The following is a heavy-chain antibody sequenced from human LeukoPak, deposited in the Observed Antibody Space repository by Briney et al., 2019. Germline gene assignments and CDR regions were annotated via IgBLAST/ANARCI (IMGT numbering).Heavy chain of an antibody. CDR2: IYTSGST. CDR1: GGSISSYY. J-gene: IGHJ4*02. V-gene: IGHV4-4*07. Sequence: PSETLSLICTVSGGSISSYYWSWIRQPAGKGLEWIGRIYTSGSTNYNPSLKSRVTMSVDTSKNQFSLKLSSVTAADTAVYYCARDLSYYGTYYFDYWGQGTLVTVSS. D-gene: IGHD2/OR15-2a*01. CDR3: ARDLSYYGTYYFDY.